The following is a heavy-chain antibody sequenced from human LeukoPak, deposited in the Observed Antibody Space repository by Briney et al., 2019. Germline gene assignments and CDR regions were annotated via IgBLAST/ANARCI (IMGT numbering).Heavy chain of an antibody. CDR2: ISYDGSNK. CDR3: AKVSSGDSAFGY. Sequence: GGSLRLSCAASGFTFSSYGMHWVRQAPGKGLEWVAVISYDGSNKYYADSVKGRFTISRDNSKNTLYLQMNSLRAEDTAVYYCAKVSSGDSAFGYWGQGTLVTVSS. D-gene: IGHD4-17*01. J-gene: IGHJ4*02. V-gene: IGHV3-30*18. CDR1: GFTFSSYG.